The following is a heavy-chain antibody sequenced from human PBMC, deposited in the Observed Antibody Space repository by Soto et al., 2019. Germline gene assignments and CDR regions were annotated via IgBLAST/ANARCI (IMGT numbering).Heavy chain of an antibody. J-gene: IGHJ4*02. D-gene: IGHD1-1*01. Sequence: QLQLQESGPGLVKPSETLSLTCTVSGGSISSSSYYRGWIRQPPGKGLAWIGSNYYSGSTYYNQFLKSRVTISVDTFNNQVSLKLSSVAAADTAVYYCARRHCQNWNYADYWGQGTLVTVSS. CDR2: NYYSGST. V-gene: IGHV4-39*01. CDR3: ARRHCQNWNYADY. CDR1: GGSISSSSYY.